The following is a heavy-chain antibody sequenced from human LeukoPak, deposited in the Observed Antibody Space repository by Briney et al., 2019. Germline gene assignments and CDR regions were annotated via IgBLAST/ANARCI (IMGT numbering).Heavy chain of an antibody. CDR1: GFTFSSYA. J-gene: IGHJ4*02. D-gene: IGHD3-9*01. V-gene: IGHV3-30*03. CDR3: ARDTDIYDILTGFDY. CDR2: ISYDGSNN. Sequence: GGSLRLSCAASGFTFSSYAMHWVRQAPGKGLEWVALISYDGSNNYYADSVKGRFTISRDNSKNTLYLQMNSLRAEDTAVYYCARDTDIYDILTGFDYWGQGTLVTVSS.